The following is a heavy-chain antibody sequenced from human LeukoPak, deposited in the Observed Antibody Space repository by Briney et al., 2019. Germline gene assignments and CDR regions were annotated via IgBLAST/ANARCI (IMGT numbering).Heavy chain of an antibody. J-gene: IGHJ4*02. D-gene: IGHD3-22*01. CDR3: ASHDSRGLFEY. CDR1: GGSISSYY. Sequence: SETLSLTCTVSGGSISSYYWSWIRQPPGKGLEWIGYIYYSGSTNYNPSLKSRVTISVDTSMNQFSLKLNSVTAADTAVYYCASHDSRGLFEYWGQGTLVTVSS. V-gene: IGHV4-59*01. CDR2: IYYSGST.